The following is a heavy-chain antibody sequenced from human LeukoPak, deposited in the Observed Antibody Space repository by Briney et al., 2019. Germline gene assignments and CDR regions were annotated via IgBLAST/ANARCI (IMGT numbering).Heavy chain of an antibody. D-gene: IGHD2-15*01. Sequence: PGGSLRLSCAASGFTLSTYAMNWVRQAPGKGLEWVSGISAGGGSTYYADSVKGRFTISRDNSKNTLYLQMNSLTVEDTAVYYCAKSPRCAADNWFDPWGQGTLVTVSS. CDR3: AKSPRCAADNWFDP. CDR1: GFTLSTYA. J-gene: IGHJ5*02. CDR2: ISAGGGST. V-gene: IGHV3-23*01.